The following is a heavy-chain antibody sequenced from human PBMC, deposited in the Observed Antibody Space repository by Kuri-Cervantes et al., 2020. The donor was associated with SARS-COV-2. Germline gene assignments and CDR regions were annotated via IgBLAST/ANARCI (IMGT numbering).Heavy chain of an antibody. J-gene: IGHJ6*03. CDR1: GGTFSSYT. V-gene: IGHV1-69*06. Sequence: SVKVSCKASGGTFSSYTISWVRQAPGQGLEWMGGIIPIFGTANYAQKFQGRVTITAEKSTSTAYMELSSLRSEDTAVYYCAREGSMVRGNYYMDVWGKGTTVTVSS. CDR2: IIPIFGTA. CDR3: AREGSMVRGNYYMDV. D-gene: IGHD3-10*01.